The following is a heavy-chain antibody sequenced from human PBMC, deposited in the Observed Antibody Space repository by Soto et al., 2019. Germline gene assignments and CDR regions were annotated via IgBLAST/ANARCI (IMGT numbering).Heavy chain of an antibody. CDR3: ARQFIVLMVYVRPNWFDP. J-gene: IGHJ5*02. V-gene: IGHV4-39*01. CDR1: DASISSSSYY. CDR2: IYYSGST. Sequence: PSETLSLTYAVSDASISSSSYYWGWIRQPPGKGLEWIGSIYYSGSTYYNPSLKSRVTISVDTSKNQFSLKLSSVTAADTAVYYCARQFIVLMVYVRPNWFDPWGQGTPVTVSS. D-gene: IGHD2-8*01.